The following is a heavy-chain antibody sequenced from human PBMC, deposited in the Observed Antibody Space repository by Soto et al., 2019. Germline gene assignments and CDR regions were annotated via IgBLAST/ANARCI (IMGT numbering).Heavy chain of an antibody. CDR1: GYTFTTYD. D-gene: IGHD2-8*01. Sequence: QVQLVQSGAEVKKPGASVKVSCKASGYTFTTYDISWVRQAPGQGLEWMGRISTYNGNTNYPQSLQGRLTMPTDTSTTTAYMELRNLRSDDTAVYYCARDPYHVLMVNAPNLDGMDVWGQGTTVTVSS. J-gene: IGHJ6*02. CDR3: ARDPYHVLMVNAPNLDGMDV. CDR2: ISTYNGNT. V-gene: IGHV1-18*01.